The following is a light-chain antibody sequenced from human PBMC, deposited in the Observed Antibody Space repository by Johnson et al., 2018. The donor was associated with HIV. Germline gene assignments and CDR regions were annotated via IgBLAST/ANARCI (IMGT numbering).Light chain of an antibody. CDR1: SSNIGNNY. CDR3: GTWDSSLTTSYV. CDR2: DNN. Sequence: QSVLTQPPSVSAAPGQKVTISCSGSSSNIGNNYVSWYQQLPGTAPKLLIYDNNKRPSGIPDRFSGSTSGTPATLGITGLQTGDEADYYCGTWDSSLTTSYVFGTGTKVTVL. V-gene: IGLV1-51*01. J-gene: IGLJ1*01.